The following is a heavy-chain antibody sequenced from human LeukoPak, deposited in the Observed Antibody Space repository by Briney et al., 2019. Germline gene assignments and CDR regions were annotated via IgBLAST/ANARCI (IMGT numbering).Heavy chain of an antibody. V-gene: IGHV1-8*01. CDR2: MNPNSGNT. CDR3: ARVGGYCSGGPCYLDAFDI. Sequence: GASVKVSCKASGYTFTSYDINWVRQATGQGLEWMGWMNPNSGNTGYAQKFQGRVTMTRNTSISTVYMELRSPKSDDTAVYYCARVGGYCSGGPCYLDAFDIWGQGTMVTVSS. D-gene: IGHD2-15*01. CDR1: GYTFTSYD. J-gene: IGHJ3*02.